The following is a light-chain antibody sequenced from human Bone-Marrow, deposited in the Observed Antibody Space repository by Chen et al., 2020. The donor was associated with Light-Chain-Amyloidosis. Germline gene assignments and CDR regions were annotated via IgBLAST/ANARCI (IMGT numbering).Light chain of an antibody. V-gene: IGLV3-25*03. CDR1: DLPTKY. J-gene: IGLJ2*01. CDR2: RDT. CDR3: PSADSSGTYEVI. Sequence: SYELTQPPSVSVSPGQTARITCSGDDLPTKYAYWYHQKPGQGLVLVIHRDTERPSGISERFSGSSSGTTGTLNGSGVQAEDEADYHCPSADSSGTYEVIFGGGTKLTVL.